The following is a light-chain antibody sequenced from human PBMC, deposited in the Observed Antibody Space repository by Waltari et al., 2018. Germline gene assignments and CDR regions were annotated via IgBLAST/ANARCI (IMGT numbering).Light chain of an antibody. Sequence: DIQMTQSPSSLSASVGDRVTITCQASQDISNYLNWYQQKPGKGPKLLIYDASNLETGVPSRFSGRGSETDFTFTISSLQPEDIATYYCQQYDNLPLTFGGGTKVEIK. CDR1: QDISNY. J-gene: IGKJ4*01. CDR3: QQYDNLPLT. CDR2: DAS. V-gene: IGKV1-33*01.